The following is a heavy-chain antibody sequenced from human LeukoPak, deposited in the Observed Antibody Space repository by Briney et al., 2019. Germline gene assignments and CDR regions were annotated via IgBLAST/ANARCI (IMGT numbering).Heavy chain of an antibody. V-gene: IGHV4-59*11. D-gene: IGHD3-22*01. Sequence: SETLSLTCSISGGSITTHYWSWIRQPPGKGLEWIGYFYHTGINKYNPSLKSRVTISADTSKKHFSLKLSSVTAADTAVYYCARTAYSSGYFPNWFDSWGQGTLVTVSS. J-gene: IGHJ5*01. CDR1: GGSITTHY. CDR2: FYHTGIN. CDR3: ARTAYSSGYFPNWFDS.